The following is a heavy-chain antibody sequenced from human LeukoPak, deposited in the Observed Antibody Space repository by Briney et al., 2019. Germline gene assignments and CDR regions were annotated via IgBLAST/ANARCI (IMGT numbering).Heavy chain of an antibody. CDR2: IYYSGST. J-gene: IGHJ4*02. Sequence: SETLSLTCNASGFTISSYSWSWIRQPPGKGLEWIGYIYYSGSTNYNPSLKSRVTISVDTSKNQFSLNLISVTAADTAVYYCAAVRQLLVSLDYWRQGALVTVSS. V-gene: IGHV4-59*08. D-gene: IGHD3-10*01. CDR3: AAVRQLLVSLDY. CDR1: GFTISSYS.